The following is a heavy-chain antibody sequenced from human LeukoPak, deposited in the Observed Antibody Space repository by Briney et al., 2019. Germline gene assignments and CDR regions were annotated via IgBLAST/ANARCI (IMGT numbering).Heavy chain of an antibody. CDR1: GFTFSSYS. CDR2: ISSNGGST. J-gene: IGHJ4*02. Sequence: GGSLRLSCAASGFTFSSYSMHWVRQAPGKGLEYVSAISSNGGSTYYANSVKGRFTISRDNSKNTLYLQMGSLRAEDMAVYYCARDSQDYVWGSYAYWGQGTLVTVSS. CDR3: ARDSQDYVWGSYAY. V-gene: IGHV3-64*01. D-gene: IGHD3-16*01.